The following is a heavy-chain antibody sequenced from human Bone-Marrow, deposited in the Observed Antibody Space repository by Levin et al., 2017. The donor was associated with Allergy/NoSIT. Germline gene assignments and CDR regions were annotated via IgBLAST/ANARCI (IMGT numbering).Heavy chain of an antibody. CDR1: GFTFRSFW. CDR2: IRQDGSKK. V-gene: IGHV3-7*04. J-gene: IGHJ4*02. D-gene: IGHD1-1*01. CDR3: ARESTGTTRGDY. Sequence: LSLTCAASGFTFRSFWMSWVRQAPGKGLEWVANIRQDGSKKYYVDSVKGRFTISRDNAKNSLYLQMNSLRAEDTAVYYCARESTGTTRGDYWGQGTLVTVSS.